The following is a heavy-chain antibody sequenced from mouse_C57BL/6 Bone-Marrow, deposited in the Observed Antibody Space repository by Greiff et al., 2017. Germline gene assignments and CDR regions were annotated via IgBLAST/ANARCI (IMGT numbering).Heavy chain of an antibody. CDR3: ARRGWYVDY. Sequence: QVQLQQPGAELVMPGASVKLSCKASGYTFTSYWMHWVKQRPGQGLEWIGEIDPSDSYTNYNQKFKGKSTLTVDKSASTAYMQLSSLTSEDSAVYYSARRGWYVDYWGQGTTLTVSS. CDR2: IDPSDSYT. CDR1: GYTFTSYW. D-gene: IGHD3-3*01. V-gene: IGHV1-69*01. J-gene: IGHJ2*01.